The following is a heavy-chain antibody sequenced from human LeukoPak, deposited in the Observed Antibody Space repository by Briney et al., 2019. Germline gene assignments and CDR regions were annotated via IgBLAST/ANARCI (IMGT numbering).Heavy chain of an antibody. CDR1: GYTFTGYY. Sequence: ASVKVSCKASGYTFTGYYMHWVRQAPGQGLEWVGWINPNSGGTNYAQKFQGRVTMTRDTSISTAYMELSRLRSDDTAVYYCARAGDYCSGGSCYRGYFDYWGQGTLVTVSS. J-gene: IGHJ4*02. CDR3: ARAGDYCSGGSCYRGYFDY. CDR2: INPNSGGT. V-gene: IGHV1-2*02. D-gene: IGHD2-15*01.